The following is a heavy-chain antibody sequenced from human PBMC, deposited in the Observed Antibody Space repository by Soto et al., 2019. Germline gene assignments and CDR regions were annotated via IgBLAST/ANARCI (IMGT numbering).Heavy chain of an antibody. V-gene: IGHV3-53*01. CDR1: GFTVSSNY. D-gene: IGHD3-3*01. Sequence: PGGSLRLSCAASGFTVSSNYMSWVRQAPGKGLEWVSVIYSGGSTYYADSVKGRFTISRDNSKNTLYLQMNSLRAEDTAVYYCAKGGVLRFLEWTPQDDYYYGMDVWGQGTTVTVSS. J-gene: IGHJ6*02. CDR3: AKGGVLRFLEWTPQDDYYYGMDV. CDR2: IYSGGST.